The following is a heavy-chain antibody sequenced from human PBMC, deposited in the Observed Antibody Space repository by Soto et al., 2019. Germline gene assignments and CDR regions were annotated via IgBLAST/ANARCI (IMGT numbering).Heavy chain of an antibody. D-gene: IGHD3-9*01. Sequence: QVQLVESGGGVVQPGRSLRLSCAASGFTFSSYGMHWVRQAPGKGLEWVAVISYDGSNKYYADSVKGRFTISRDNSKNTLYLQMNSLRAEDTAVYYCAKTMYYDILTGSPYYYYGRDVWGQGTTVTVSS. CDR1: GFTFSSYG. V-gene: IGHV3-30*18. J-gene: IGHJ6*02. CDR3: AKTMYYDILTGSPYYYYGRDV. CDR2: ISYDGSNK.